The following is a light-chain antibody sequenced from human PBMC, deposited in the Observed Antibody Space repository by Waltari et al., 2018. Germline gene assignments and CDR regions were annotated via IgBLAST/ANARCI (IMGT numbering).Light chain of an antibody. CDR3: FFYTSRFYV. V-gene: IGLV2-18*01. Sequence: QSALTQPPSVSGTPGQSVTISCTGTSSDVGTNNRVSWYQQSPGSAPKLLIYGVTNRPSGVPARFSGTKSGNTASLTISGLQAEDEADYYCFFYTSRFYVVGPGTKVTVL. J-gene: IGLJ1*01. CDR1: SSDVGTNNR. CDR2: GVT.